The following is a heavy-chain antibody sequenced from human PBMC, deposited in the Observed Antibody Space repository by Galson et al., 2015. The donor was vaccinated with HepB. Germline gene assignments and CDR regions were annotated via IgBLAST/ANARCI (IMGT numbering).Heavy chain of an antibody. J-gene: IGHJ4*01. Sequence: SLRLSCAGPGFIFNDDALSWFRQSPGKGLEWVGFMRSLAYGGSTPYAASVQGRFTISRDNSKSTSYLQMNSLRTEDTAIYYCARAPIYSNRGYYSDYWGHGSQDTGSS. CDR1: GFIFNDDA. D-gene: IGHD4-11*01. CDR3: ARAPIYSNRGYYSDY. CDR2: MRSLAYGGST. V-gene: IGHV3-49*03.